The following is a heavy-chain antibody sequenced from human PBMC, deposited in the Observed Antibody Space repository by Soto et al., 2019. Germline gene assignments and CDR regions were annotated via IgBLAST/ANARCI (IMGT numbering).Heavy chain of an antibody. CDR2: ISYDGSNK. J-gene: IGHJ4*02. CDR3: ARGITMVRGVIIDYFDY. CDR1: GFTFSSYA. Sequence: QVQLVESGGGVVQPGRSLRLSCAASGFTFSSYAMHWVRQAPGKRLEWVAVISYDGSNKYYADSVKGRFTISRDNSKNTLDLQMNSLRAEDTAVYYCARGITMVRGVIIDYFDYWGQGTLVTVSS. D-gene: IGHD3-10*01. V-gene: IGHV3-30-3*01.